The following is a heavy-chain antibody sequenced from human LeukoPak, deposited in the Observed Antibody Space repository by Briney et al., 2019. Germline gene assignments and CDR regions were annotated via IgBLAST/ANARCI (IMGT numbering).Heavy chain of an antibody. D-gene: IGHD2-15*01. CDR3: ARVFEGYCSGGSCYFFDY. CDR2: ISAYNGNT. Sequence: GASVKVSCKASGYTFSNYSISWVRQAPGQGLEWLGWISAYNGNTKYPQKFLGRVTMTTDTSTTTAYMDLRSLRSDDTAIYYCARVFEGYCSGGSCYFFDYWGQGTLVTVSS. V-gene: IGHV1-18*04. J-gene: IGHJ4*02. CDR1: GYTFSNYS.